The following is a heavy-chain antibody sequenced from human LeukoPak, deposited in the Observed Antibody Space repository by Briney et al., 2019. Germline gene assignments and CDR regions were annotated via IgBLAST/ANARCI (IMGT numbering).Heavy chain of an antibody. V-gene: IGHV3-48*01. CDR2: ISTSSITK. CDR3: AKEMGFCSGGSCYRWFDS. D-gene: IGHD2-15*01. Sequence: PGGSLRLSCAASGFTFSTYSMSWVRQAPGKGPEWLSYISTSSITKYYADSVKGRFTISRDDAKNSLSLQMNSLRADDTAVYYCAKEMGFCSGGSCYRWFDSWAQGTLVTVSS. CDR1: GFTFSTYS. J-gene: IGHJ5*01.